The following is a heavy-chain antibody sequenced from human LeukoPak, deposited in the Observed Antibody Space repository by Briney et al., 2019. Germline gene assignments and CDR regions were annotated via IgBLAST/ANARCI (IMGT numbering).Heavy chain of an antibody. V-gene: IGHV1-46*01. D-gene: IGHD5-18*01. CDR3: ARGTGYFETGMVKYKYYGMDV. CDR2: INPSGGST. Sequence: GASVKVSCKASGYTFTSYYVHWVRQAPGQGLEWMGIINPSGGSTSYGQRFQGRVTMNRDTSTNIVYMELSSLRSGDTAVYYCARGTGYFETGMVKYKYYGMDVWGQGTTVTVSS. CDR1: GYTFTSYY. J-gene: IGHJ6*02.